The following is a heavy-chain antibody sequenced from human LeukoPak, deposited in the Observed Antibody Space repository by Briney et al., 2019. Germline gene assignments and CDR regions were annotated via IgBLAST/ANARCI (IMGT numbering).Heavy chain of an antibody. V-gene: IGHV3-74*01. CDR1: GFTFSSYW. J-gene: IGHJ4*02. CDR2: INPDGSST. D-gene: IGHD3-9*01. CDR3: ATLSLYYDTSTGYYRDY. Sequence: GGSLRLSCAASGFTFSSYWMHWVRQAPGKGLVWVSRINPDGSSTNYADSVKGRFTISRDNSKNTLYLQMNSLRAEDTAMYYCATLSLYYDTSTGYYRDYWGQGTLVTVSS.